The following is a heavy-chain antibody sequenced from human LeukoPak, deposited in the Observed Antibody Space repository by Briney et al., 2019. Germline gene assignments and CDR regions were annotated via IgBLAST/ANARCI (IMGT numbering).Heavy chain of an antibody. D-gene: IGHD3-16*02. CDR2: INHSGST. V-gene: IGHV4-34*01. CDR3: ARRYDYVWGSYRDRPISHDY. Sequence: PSETLSLTCAVYGGSFSGYYWSWIRQPPGKGLEWIGEINHSGSTNYNPSLKSRVTISVDTSKNQFSLKLSSVTAADTAVYYCARRYDYVWGSYRDRPISHDYWGQGTLVTVSS. J-gene: IGHJ4*02. CDR1: GGSFSGYY.